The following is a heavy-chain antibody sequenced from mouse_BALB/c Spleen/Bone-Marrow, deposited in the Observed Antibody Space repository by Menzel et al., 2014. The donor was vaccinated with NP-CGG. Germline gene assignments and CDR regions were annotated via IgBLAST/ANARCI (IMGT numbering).Heavy chain of an antibody. CDR3: ARNPPPYRLYAMDY. CDR1: GFSLTSYG. D-gene: IGHD2-14*01. Sequence: VQLQQSGPGLVQPSQSLSITRTVSGFSLTSYGVHWVRQSPGKGLEWLGVIWSGGSTDYNAAFISRLSISKDNSKSQVFFKMNSLQADDTAIYYCARNPPPYRLYAMDYWGQRTSVTVSS. V-gene: IGHV2-4-1*01. CDR2: IWSGGST. J-gene: IGHJ4*01.